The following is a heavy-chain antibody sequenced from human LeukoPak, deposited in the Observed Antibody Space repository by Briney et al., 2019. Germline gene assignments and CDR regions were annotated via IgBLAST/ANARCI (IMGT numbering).Heavy chain of an antibody. CDR3: ATNDAFDI. CDR2: IASAGNNI. Sequence: AGGSLRLSCAASGFTFSGYGMHWVRQAPGKGLEWVAVIASAGNNIYYADSVKGRFTISRDNSKNTLYLQMNSLRAEDTAVYYCATNDAFDIWGQGTMVTVSS. CDR1: GFTFSGYG. J-gene: IGHJ3*02. V-gene: IGHV3-30*03.